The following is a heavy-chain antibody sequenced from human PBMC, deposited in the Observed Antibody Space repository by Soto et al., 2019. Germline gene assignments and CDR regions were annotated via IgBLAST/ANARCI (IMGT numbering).Heavy chain of an antibody. J-gene: IGHJ4*02. D-gene: IGHD3-10*01. CDR2: LIAGKGNT. Sequence: GASVKVSCKASGYTFTKYTIHWVRQAPGQRLEWMGWLIAGKGNTRYSQKFQGSVAITRDSSASTAYVELSSLRSEETAVYYCARDTYYGSVTYNFLDDWGGGAPVTVSS. CDR1: GYTFTKYT. V-gene: IGHV1-3*01. CDR3: ARDTYYGSVTYNFLDD.